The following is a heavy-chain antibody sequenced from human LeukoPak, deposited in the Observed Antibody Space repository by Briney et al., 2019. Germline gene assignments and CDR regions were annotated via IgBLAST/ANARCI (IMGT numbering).Heavy chain of an antibody. CDR1: GGSFSGYY. Sequence: SETLSLTCAVYGGSFSGYYWGWIRQPPGKGLEWIGSIYYSGSTYYNPSLKSRVTISVDTSKNQFSLKLSSVTAADTAVYYCARHLGDSSGYGGYYFDYWGRGTLVTVSS. D-gene: IGHD3-22*01. CDR2: IYYSGST. J-gene: IGHJ4*02. V-gene: IGHV4-39*01. CDR3: ARHLGDSSGYGGYYFDY.